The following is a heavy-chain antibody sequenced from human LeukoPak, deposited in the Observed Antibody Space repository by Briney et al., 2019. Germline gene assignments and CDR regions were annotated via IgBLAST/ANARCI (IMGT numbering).Heavy chain of an antibody. J-gene: IGHJ4*02. CDR3: AKGTYYYDSSGYQLDY. V-gene: IGHV3-23*01. D-gene: IGHD3-22*01. CDR1: GSTFSDYA. CDR2: ISASGSNS. Sequence: GGPLRLSCAASGSTFSDYAMSWVRQAPGKGLELVSAISASGSNSYYADYVKGRFTISRDNSQNSLYLQMNSPRAEDTAVYYCAKGTYYYDSSGYQLDYWGQGTLVTVSS.